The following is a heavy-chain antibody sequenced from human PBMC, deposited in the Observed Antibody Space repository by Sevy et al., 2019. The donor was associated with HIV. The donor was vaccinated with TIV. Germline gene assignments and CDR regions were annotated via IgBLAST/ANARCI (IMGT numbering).Heavy chain of an antibody. CDR2: IFSSGST. CDR1: GFTVNDRY. J-gene: IGHJ4*02. CDR3: VSLFLSYRSGWSYFDY. Sequence: GGSLRLSCAISGFTVNDRYIIWVRQAPGKGLEWVSLIFSSGSTYYADSAKGRFTISSDNSKNTVYLQMNSVRAEDTAVYYCVSLFLSYRSGWSYFDYWGQGTLVTVSS. D-gene: IGHD6-19*01. V-gene: IGHV3-66*02.